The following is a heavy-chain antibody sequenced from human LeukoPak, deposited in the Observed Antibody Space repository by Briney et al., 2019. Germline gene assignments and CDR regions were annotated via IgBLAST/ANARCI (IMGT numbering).Heavy chain of an antibody. Sequence: ASVKVSCKASGCTFTGYYMHWVRQAPGQGLEWMGWINPNSGGTNYAQKFQGRVTMTRDTSISTAYMELSRPRSDDTAVYYCARGTGTMIVVVIPIDYWGQGTLVTVSS. CDR3: ARGTGTMIVVVIPIDY. CDR1: GCTFTGYY. D-gene: IGHD3-22*01. CDR2: INPNSGGT. V-gene: IGHV1-2*02. J-gene: IGHJ4*02.